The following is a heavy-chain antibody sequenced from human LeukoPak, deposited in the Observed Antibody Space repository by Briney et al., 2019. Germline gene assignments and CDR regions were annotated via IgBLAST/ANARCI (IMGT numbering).Heavy chain of an antibody. CDR1: GYTFSSYG. J-gene: IGHJ4*02. Sequence: GASVKVSCKASGYTFSSYGISWVRQAPGQGLEWMGWISVYSGDTKYAQKVQGRVTMTTDTPTSTAYMELRSLTSDDTAVYFCARAPAAGATRGYYWGQGTLVTVSS. D-gene: IGHD6-13*01. V-gene: IGHV1-18*01. CDR3: ARAPAAGATRGYY. CDR2: ISVYSGDT.